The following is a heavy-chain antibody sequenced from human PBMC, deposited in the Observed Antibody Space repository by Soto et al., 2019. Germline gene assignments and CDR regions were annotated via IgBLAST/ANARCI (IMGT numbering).Heavy chain of an antibody. CDR3: ARSRDRCGGDCYSVYAALDL. D-gene: IGHD2-21*02. V-gene: IGHV1-69*04. Sequence: QVHLVQSGAEVKKPGSLLKVSCTASGATYSPFIAYAISWLRQAPGQGLEWMGSIIPLGSSQHYAEGFQGRATISADSSTFTVSLELTNLTSDDAAVYFCARSRDRCGGDCYSVYAALDLWGQGTAVTVSS. CDR2: IIPLGSSQ. CDR1: GATYSPFIAYA. J-gene: IGHJ3*01.